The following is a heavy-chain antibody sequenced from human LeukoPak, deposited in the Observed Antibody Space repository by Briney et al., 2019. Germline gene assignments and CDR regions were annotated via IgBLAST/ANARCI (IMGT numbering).Heavy chain of an antibody. CDR2: INHSGST. Sequence: SETLSHTCAVYGGSFSGYYWSWTRQPPGKGLEWIGEINHSGSTNYNPSLKSRVTISVDTSKNQFSLKLSSVTAADTAVYYCARGGYDSSGYYLGYFDYWGQGTLVTVSS. J-gene: IGHJ4*02. CDR3: ARGGYDSSGYYLGYFDY. V-gene: IGHV4-34*01. CDR1: GGSFSGYY. D-gene: IGHD3-22*01.